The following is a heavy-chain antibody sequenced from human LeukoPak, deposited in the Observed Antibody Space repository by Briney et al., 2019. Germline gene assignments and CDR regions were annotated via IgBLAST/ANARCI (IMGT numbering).Heavy chain of an antibody. CDR3: AREGASTAQPFDY. D-gene: IGHD4-17*01. V-gene: IGHV1-8*01. CDR1: GFTFTSYD. Sequence: GASVKVSCKASGFTFTSYDINWVRQATGQGLEWMGWMNPNSGNTGYAQKFQGRVTMTRNTSISTAYMELSSLRSEDTAVYYCAREGASTAQPFDYWGQGTLVTVSS. CDR2: MNPNSGNT. J-gene: IGHJ4*02.